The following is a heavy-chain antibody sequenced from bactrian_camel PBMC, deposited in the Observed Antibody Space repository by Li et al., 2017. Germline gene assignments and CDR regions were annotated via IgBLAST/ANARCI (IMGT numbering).Heavy chain of an antibody. D-gene: IGHD4*01. CDR2: IKSDGST. CDR1: GHDYRDYY. CDR3: VSKSRTGQRPGDFSY. Sequence: HVQLVESGGGSVQVGGSLWLSCAASGHDYRDYYCMAWFRQAPGKQRERVARIKSDGSTLYADSVKGRFTISRENSESTAYLQMDTLKPEDSAVYYCVSKSRTGQRPGDFSYWGQGTQVTVS. V-gene: IGHV3S53*01. J-gene: IGHJ6*01.